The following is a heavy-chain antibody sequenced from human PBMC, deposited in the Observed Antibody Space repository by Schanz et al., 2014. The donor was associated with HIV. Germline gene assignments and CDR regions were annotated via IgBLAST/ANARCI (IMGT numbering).Heavy chain of an antibody. CDR2: ITPMLGTA. V-gene: IGHV1-69*01. CDR3: ARSAEFCSGGSCPPSWFDP. J-gene: IGHJ5*02. D-gene: IGHD2-15*01. Sequence: QVQLVQSGAEVKKPGSSVKVSCKASGGTFMTYAISWVRQAPGQGLEWMGGITPMLGTANYAQKFQGRVTIIADESTNTVYMELTSLRSEDTAFYYCARSAEFCSGGSCPPSWFDPWGQGTLVTVSS. CDR1: GGTFMTYA.